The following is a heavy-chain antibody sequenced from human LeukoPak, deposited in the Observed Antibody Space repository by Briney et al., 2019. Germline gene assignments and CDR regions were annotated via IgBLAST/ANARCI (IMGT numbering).Heavy chain of an antibody. CDR3: ARPSVGEGDLSFHDAFNI. CDR2: IFYSGRT. Sequence: TSETLSLTCTASGGSISTYYRSWIRQPPGKGLEWIGDIFYSGRTNYYASLKSRVTISVDTSKNQFFLRLSSVTAADTAVYYCARPSVGEGDLSFHDAFNIWGQGTMVTVSS. V-gene: IGHV4-59*12. CDR1: GGSISTYY. J-gene: IGHJ3*02. D-gene: IGHD3-16*02.